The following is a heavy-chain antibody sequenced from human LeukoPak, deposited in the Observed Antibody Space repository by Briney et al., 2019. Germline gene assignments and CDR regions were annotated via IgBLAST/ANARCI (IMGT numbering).Heavy chain of an antibody. CDR2: ISSSGSTI. V-gene: IGHV3-48*03. Sequence: GGSLRLSCAASGFTFSRYWMTWVCQAPGKGLEWVLYISSSGSTIYYADSVKGRFTISRDNAKNSLYLQMISLRAEDTAVYYCARDWRDSSGYYSYYFDYWGQGTLVTVSS. J-gene: IGHJ4*02. CDR1: GFTFSRYW. D-gene: IGHD3-22*01. CDR3: ARDWRDSSGYYSYYFDY.